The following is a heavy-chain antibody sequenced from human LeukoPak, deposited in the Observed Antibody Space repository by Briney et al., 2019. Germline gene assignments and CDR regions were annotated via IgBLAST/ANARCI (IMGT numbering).Heavy chain of an antibody. CDR2: IRSNSDGGTI. V-gene: IGHV3-15*07. Sequence: GGSLRLSCATSGFTFSNAWMNWVRQAPGKGLEWVGRIRSNSDGGTIDYAAPVKGRFALSRDDSKNTLYLQMNSLQTEDTAVYYCATDFYDTTWGQGTLVTVSS. CDR3: ATDFYDTT. D-gene: IGHD3-22*01. J-gene: IGHJ5*02. CDR1: GFTFSNAW.